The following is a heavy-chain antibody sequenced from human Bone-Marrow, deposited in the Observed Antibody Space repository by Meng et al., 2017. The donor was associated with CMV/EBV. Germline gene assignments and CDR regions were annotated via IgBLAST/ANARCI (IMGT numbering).Heavy chain of an antibody. CDR2: ISWDGGST. CDR3: ARDKRVVPAAIAHYYGMDV. V-gene: IGHV3-43*01. Sequence: GESLKISCAASGFTFDDYTMHWVRQAPGKGLEWVSLISWDGGSTYYADSVKGRFTISRDNAKNSLYLQMNSLRAEDTAVYYCARDKRVVPAAIAHYYGMDVWGQGTTVTVSS. D-gene: IGHD2-2*01. J-gene: IGHJ6*02. CDR1: GFTFDDYT.